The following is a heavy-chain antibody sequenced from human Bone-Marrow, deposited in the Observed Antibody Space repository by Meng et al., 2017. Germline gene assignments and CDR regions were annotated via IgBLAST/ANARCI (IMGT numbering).Heavy chain of an antibody. CDR1: GYTFTSYG. V-gene: IGHV1-18*01. CDR2: ISAYKGNT. Sequence: QVRLGQAGGEVKEPGASVKVSCKASGYTFTSYGISWVRQAPGQGLEWMGWISAYKGNTNYVQKFQGRVTMTTDTSTSTAYMELRSLRSDDTAVYYCARASTVVTRSSFDPWGQGTLVTVSS. J-gene: IGHJ5*02. CDR3: ARASTVVTRSSFDP. D-gene: IGHD4-23*01.